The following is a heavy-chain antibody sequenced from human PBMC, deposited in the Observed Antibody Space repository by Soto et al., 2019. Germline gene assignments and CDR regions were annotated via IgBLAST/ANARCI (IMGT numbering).Heavy chain of an antibody. CDR1: GGSISSYY. V-gene: IGHV4-59*01. J-gene: IGHJ5*02. D-gene: IGHD4-17*01. CDR3: ARAPTLSMKFDP. Sequence: ETLSLTCTVSGGSISSYYWSWIRQPPGKGLEWIGYIYYTGSTNYNPSLKSRVTISVDTSKNQFSLKLSSVTAADTAVYYGARAPTLSMKFDPWGQGTLVTVSS. CDR2: IYYTGST.